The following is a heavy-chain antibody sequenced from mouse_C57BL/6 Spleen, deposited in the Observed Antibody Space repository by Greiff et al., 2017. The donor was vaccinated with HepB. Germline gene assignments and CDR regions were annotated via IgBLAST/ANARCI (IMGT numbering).Heavy chain of an antibody. CDR2: INPSNGGT. CDR1: GYTFTSYW. J-gene: IGHJ1*03. D-gene: IGHD1-1*01. CDR3: ATTTVVADWYFDV. Sequence: QVQLQQPGTELVKPGASGYTFTSYWMHWVKQRPGQGLEWIGNINPSNGGTNYNEKFKSKATLTVDKSSSTAYMQLSSLTSEDSAVYYCATTTVVADWYFDVWGTGTTVTVSS. V-gene: IGHV1-53*01.